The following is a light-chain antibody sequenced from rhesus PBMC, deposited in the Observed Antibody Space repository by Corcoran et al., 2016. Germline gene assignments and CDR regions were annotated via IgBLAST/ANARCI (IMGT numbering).Light chain of an antibody. CDR1: QSLVHSNGKIY. CDR2: QVS. Sequence: DVVMTQSPLSLPITPGQPASISCRSSQSLVHSNGKIYLNWLQQKPGQPPRRLIYQVSNRDSGVPDRFRGSGAGTDFTLKISRVEAEEVGVYYCMQGTHLPYSFGQGTKVEIK. V-gene: IGKV2S8*01. CDR3: MQGTHLPYS. J-gene: IGKJ2*01.